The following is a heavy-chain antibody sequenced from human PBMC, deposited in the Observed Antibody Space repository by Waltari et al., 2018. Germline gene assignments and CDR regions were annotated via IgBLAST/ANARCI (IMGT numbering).Heavy chain of an antibody. D-gene: IGHD4-17*01. CDR1: GFTFSSYW. CDR2: IKRDGSST. J-gene: IGHJ5*02. CDR3: ARDGLTVGYGSWFDP. Sequence: EVQLVESGGGLVQPGGSLRLSCAASGFTFSSYWMHWVRQAPGKGLVGVARIKRDGSSTSYADSVKGRFTISRDDSKGTAYLQMSSLRTEDTALYYCARDGLTVGYGSWFDPWGQGTLVTVSS. V-gene: IGHV3-74*01.